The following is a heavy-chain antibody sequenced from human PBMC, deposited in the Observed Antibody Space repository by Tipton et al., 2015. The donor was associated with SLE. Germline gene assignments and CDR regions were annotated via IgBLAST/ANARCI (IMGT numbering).Heavy chain of an antibody. J-gene: IGHJ6*03. CDR3: ARGPYYYMDV. Sequence: LRLSCTVSNGSISSSPYYWGWIRQSPGKGLEWVGSIYYSGSTYYNPSLKSRVTISVDTSRNQCSPNLTSVTAADTAVYYCARGPYYYMDVWGKGTTVTVSS. CDR2: IYYSGST. V-gene: IGHV4-39*07. CDR1: NGSISSSPYY.